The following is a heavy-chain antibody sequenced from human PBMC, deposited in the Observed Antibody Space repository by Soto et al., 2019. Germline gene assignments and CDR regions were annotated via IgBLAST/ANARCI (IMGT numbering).Heavy chain of an antibody. CDR1: GGSFSGYY. J-gene: IGHJ3*02. V-gene: IGHV4-34*01. Sequence: SETLSLTCAVYGGSFSGYYWSWIRQPPGKGLEWIGEINHSGSTNYNPSLKSRVTISVDTSKNQFSLKLSSVTAADTAVYYCTLTGDDAFDIWGQGTMVTVSS. D-gene: IGHD7-27*01. CDR2: INHSGST. CDR3: TLTGDDAFDI.